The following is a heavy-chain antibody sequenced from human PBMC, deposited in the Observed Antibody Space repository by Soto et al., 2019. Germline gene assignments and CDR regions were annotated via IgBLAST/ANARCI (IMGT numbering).Heavy chain of an antibody. Sequence: EVQLLESGGGLVQPGGSLRLSCAASGFTFSSYAMSWVRQAPGKGLEWVSAISGSGGSTYYADSVKGRFTFSRDNSKNTLYLQMTSLRAEDTAVYYCAKSNGWYAEFDYWGQGTLVTVSS. V-gene: IGHV3-23*01. CDR3: AKSNGWYAEFDY. CDR1: GFTFSSYA. D-gene: IGHD6-19*01. J-gene: IGHJ4*02. CDR2: ISGSGGST.